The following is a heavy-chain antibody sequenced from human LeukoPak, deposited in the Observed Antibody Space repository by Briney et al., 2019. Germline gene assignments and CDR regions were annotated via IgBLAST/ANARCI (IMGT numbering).Heavy chain of an antibody. J-gene: IGHJ4*02. V-gene: IGHV4-38-2*01. Sequence: SETLSLTCAVSGYSISSGYYWGWIRQPPGKGLEWIGSIYHSESTYYNPSLKSRVTISVDTSKNQFSLKLSSVTAADTAVYYCARLRDSSGYYVFDYWGQGTLVTVSP. CDR1: GYSISSGYY. CDR3: ARLRDSSGYYVFDY. CDR2: IYHSEST. D-gene: IGHD3-22*01.